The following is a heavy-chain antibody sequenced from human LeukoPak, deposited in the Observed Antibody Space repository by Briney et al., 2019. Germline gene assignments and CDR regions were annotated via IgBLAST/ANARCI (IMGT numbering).Heavy chain of an antibody. CDR1: GLTFHNTW. D-gene: IGHD2/OR15-2a*01. V-gene: IGHV3-74*01. J-gene: IGHJ3*01. CDR3: AADGEYAFLV. CDR2: IISDGITT. Sequence: GGSLRLSCAASGLTFHNTWMHWIRQAPGKGLVWVSRIISDGITTTYADSVKGRFTISRDNAKNTLYLQMNSPRADDTAVYYCAADGEYAFLVWGQGTMVTVSS.